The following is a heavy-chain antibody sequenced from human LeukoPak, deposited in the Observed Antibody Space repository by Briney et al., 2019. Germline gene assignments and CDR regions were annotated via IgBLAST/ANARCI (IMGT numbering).Heavy chain of an antibody. CDR2: INPNSGGT. CDR3: ARGTYYEFWSGYYDFDY. CDR1: GYTFTGYY. Sequence: GASVKVSCKASGYTFTGYYMHWVRQAPGQGLEWMGWINPNSGGTNYAQKFQGRVTMTRDTSISTAYMELSRLRSDDTAVYYCARGTYYEFWSGYYDFDYWGQGTLVTVSS. D-gene: IGHD3-3*01. V-gene: IGHV1-2*02. J-gene: IGHJ4*02.